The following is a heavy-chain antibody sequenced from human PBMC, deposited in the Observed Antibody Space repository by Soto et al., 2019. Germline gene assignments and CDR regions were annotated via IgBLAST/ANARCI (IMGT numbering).Heavy chain of an antibody. CDR3: ARAGLPYAYDL. CDR2: IKADGSEK. J-gene: IGHJ5*02. D-gene: IGHD2-21*01. V-gene: IGHV3-7*01. Sequence: EVQLVESGGGLVQPGGSLRLSCAASGFSFSSYWMGWVRQAPGRGLERVANIKADGSEKYYMDSVRGRFTISRDNAKNSLYLQRTSLSVDDTALYYCARAGLPYAYDLWGQGTLVTVS. CDR1: GFSFSSYW.